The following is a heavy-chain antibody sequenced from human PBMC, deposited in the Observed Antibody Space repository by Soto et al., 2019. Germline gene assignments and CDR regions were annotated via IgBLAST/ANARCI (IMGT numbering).Heavy chain of an antibody. CDR2: IKQDGSEK. J-gene: IGHJ4*02. D-gene: IGHD3-22*01. CDR1: GFTFSSYW. CDR3: ARDGSLEYYYDSSGYQLDY. Sequence: GGSLRLSCAASGFTFSSYWMSWVRQAPGKGLEWVANIKQDGSEKYYVDSVKGRFTISRDNAKNSLYLQMNSLRAEDTAVYYCARDGSLEYYYDSSGYQLDYWGQGTLVTV. V-gene: IGHV3-7*03.